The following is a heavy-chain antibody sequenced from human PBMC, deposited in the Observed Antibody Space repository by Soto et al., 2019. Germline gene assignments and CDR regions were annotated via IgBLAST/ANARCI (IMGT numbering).Heavy chain of an antibody. V-gene: IGHV4-31*03. D-gene: IGHD2-21*01. J-gene: IGHJ4*02. CDR3: AGDRPHRYCVYYFDY. CDR1: GGSISSGGYY. Sequence: SETLSLTCTVSGGSISSGGYYWSWIRQHPGKGLEWIGYIYYSGSTYYNPSLKSRVTISVDTSKNQFSLKLSSVTAADTAVYYCAGDRPHRYCVYYFDYWGKGTPVTVAS. CDR2: IYYSGST.